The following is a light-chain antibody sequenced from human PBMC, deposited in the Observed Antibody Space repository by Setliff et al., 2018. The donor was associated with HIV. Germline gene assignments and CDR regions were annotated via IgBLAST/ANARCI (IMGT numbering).Light chain of an antibody. Sequence: TQPRSVSGSPGQSVTISCTGSSNDVGRYKYVSWYQQRPGKAPKTMIYEVTKRPSGVPDRFSGSRSGNTASLTISGLQAEDEADYYCCTYAGTSSLIFGGGTKVTVL. V-gene: IGLV2-11*01. CDR2: EVT. J-gene: IGLJ2*01. CDR1: SNDVGRYKY. CDR3: CTYAGTSSLI.